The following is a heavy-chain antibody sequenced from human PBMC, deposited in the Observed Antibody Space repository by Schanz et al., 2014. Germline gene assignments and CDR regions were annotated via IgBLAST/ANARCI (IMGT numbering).Heavy chain of an antibody. J-gene: IGHJ4*02. CDR2: LFNSERA. Sequence: QVQLQESGPGLVKPSQTLSLTCVISGGSISSGGYSWSWIRQPPGRGLEWIGYLFNSERAKYNPSLESRITMSLDTSKSQFSLHLRYVTAADTAVYYCATIPRGNIYGYFDYWGQGTLVTVSS. D-gene: IGHD5-18*01. CDR1: GGSISSGGYS. CDR3: ATIPRGNIYGYFDY. V-gene: IGHV4-30-4*07.